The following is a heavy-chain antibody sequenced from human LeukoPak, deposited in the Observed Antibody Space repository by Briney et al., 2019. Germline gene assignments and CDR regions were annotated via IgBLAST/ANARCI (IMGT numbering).Heavy chain of an antibody. J-gene: IGHJ4*02. CDR2: ISDSGSNV. Sequence: GGSLRLSCAASGFTFSNYNMDWVRQAPGKGLEWVSSISDSGSNVYYTDSVKGRFTISRDNAKNSLYLQTNSLRAEDTAVYYCAKEGRSSTPGYWGQGTLVTVSS. D-gene: IGHD6-6*01. CDR1: GFTFSNYN. V-gene: IGHV3-21*01. CDR3: AKEGRSSTPGY.